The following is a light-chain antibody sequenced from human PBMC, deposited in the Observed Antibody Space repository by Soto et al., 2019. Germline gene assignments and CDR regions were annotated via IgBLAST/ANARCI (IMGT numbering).Light chain of an antibody. J-gene: IGKJ5*01. CDR2: DAS. CDR3: QQIYSIPIT. V-gene: IGKV3-11*01. Sequence: EVFVTHSPVTLSLCPVERSTLSCMAIQSFRGLLACYQQKPGQAPRLLMYDASNRATGVPARFSGSGSGTHFTLTISSLQPEDFATYYCQQIYSIPITLGQGTRLEI. CDR1: QSFRGL.